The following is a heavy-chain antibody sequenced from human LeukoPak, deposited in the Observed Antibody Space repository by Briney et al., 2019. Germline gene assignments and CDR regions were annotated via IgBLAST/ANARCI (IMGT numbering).Heavy chain of an antibody. J-gene: IGHJ5*02. CDR1: GFTFSDYY. D-gene: IGHD4-17*01. CDR3: ARAETTVTRPHWFDP. Sequence: GGSLRLSCAASGFTFSDYYMNWIRQAPGKGLEWGSYIRGSRRYIYYADSVKGRFTISRDNAKHSLYLQMNSLRAEDTAVYYCARAETTVTRPHWFDPWGQGTLVTVSS. V-gene: IGHV3-11*04. CDR2: IRGSRRYI.